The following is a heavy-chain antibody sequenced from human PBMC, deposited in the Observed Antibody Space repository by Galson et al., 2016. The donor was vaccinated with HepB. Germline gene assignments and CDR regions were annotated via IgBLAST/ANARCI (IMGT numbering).Heavy chain of an antibody. V-gene: IGHV1-24*01. CDR1: GYTLSELS. J-gene: IGHJ4*02. Sequence: SVKVSCKVSGYTLSELSMHWIRQAPGKGLEWMGGYDPEDGETIYAQKFQDRVTMAEDTSTDTAYMEVTSLRYEDTAVYYCATRDQWFGELDFWGQGTLVTVSS. CDR3: ATRDQWFGELDF. D-gene: IGHD3-10*01. CDR2: YDPEDGET.